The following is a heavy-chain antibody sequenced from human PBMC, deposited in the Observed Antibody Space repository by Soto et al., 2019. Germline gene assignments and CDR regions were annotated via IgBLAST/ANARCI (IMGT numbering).Heavy chain of an antibody. Sequence: GGSLRLSCAASGFTFSSYSMNWVRQAPGKGLEWVSSISSSSSYIYYADSVKGRFTISRDNAKNSLYLQMNSLRAEDTAVYYCARDVYSSSRYFDYWGQGTRVTVSS. V-gene: IGHV3-21*01. D-gene: IGHD6-6*01. CDR2: ISSSSSYI. CDR3: ARDVYSSSRYFDY. CDR1: GFTFSSYS. J-gene: IGHJ4*02.